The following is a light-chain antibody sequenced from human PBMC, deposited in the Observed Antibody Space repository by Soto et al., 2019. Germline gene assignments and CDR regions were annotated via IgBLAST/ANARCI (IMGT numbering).Light chain of an antibody. V-gene: IGKV3-20*01. CDR1: QSISSNY. CDR2: GAS. J-gene: IGKJ2*01. Sequence: EIVLTQSPGTLSLSPGERATLSCRASQSISSNYLAWYQQKPGQAPRLLFYGASSRATGIPDRFSGSGSGTDFTLTISRVEPEDFAVYYCQQYVSSPLSFGQGTKLEIK. CDR3: QQYVSSPLS.